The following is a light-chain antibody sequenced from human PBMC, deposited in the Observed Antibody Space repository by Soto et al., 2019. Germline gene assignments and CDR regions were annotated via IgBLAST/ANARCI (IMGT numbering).Light chain of an antibody. CDR1: QRVASDY. V-gene: IGKV3-20*01. CDR3: QQYGSFPIT. Sequence: EVMLTQSPGTLSLSPGERATLSCRASQRVASDYLAWYQQKPGQSPTLIIYSASTRATGIPDRFSGSGSGTDFTLTISSLEPEDFAVFYCQQYGSFPITFGPGTKVDMK. J-gene: IGKJ3*01. CDR2: SAS.